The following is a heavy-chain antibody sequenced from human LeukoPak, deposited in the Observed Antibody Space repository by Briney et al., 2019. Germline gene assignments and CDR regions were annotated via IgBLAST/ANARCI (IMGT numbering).Heavy chain of an antibody. CDR2: ISSSSSTI. D-gene: IGHD6-13*01. CDR3: AKERGAAAATVYFDY. CDR1: GFTFSSYS. J-gene: IGHJ4*02. V-gene: IGHV3-48*01. Sequence: GGSLRLSCAASGFTFSSYSMNWVRQAPGKGLEWVSYISSSSSTIYYADSVKGRFTISRDNSKNTLYLQMNSLRAEGTAVYYCAKERGAAAATVYFDYWGQGTQVTVSS.